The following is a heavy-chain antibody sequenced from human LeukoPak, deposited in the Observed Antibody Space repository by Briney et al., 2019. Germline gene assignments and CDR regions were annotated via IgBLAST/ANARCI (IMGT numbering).Heavy chain of an antibody. J-gene: IGHJ3*02. Sequence: SETLSLTCTVSGGSISSSSYYWGWIRQPPGKGLEWIGSIYYSGSTYYNPSLKSRVTISVDTSKNQFSLKLSSVTAADTAVYYCARGSSVEYCSSTSCIRGHDAFDIWGQGTMVTVSS. V-gene: IGHV4-39*07. D-gene: IGHD2-2*01. CDR1: GGSISSSSYY. CDR2: IYYSGST. CDR3: ARGSSVEYCSSTSCIRGHDAFDI.